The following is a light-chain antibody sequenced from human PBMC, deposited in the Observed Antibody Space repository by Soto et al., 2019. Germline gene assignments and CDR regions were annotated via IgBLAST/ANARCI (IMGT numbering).Light chain of an antibody. V-gene: IGLV2-23*02. CDR1: SSDVGSYNF. J-gene: IGLJ1*01. CDR2: EVS. CDR3: CADAGRSTYV. Sequence: QSVLTQPASASVSPGQSITISCTRTSSDVGSYNFVSWYQQHPGKVPKVMIYEVSKRPSGVSDRFSGSKSGNTASLTISGLQAEDEADYYCCADAGRSTYVFGTGTKVTVL.